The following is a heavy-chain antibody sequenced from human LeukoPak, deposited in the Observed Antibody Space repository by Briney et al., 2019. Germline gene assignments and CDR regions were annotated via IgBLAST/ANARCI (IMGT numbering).Heavy chain of an antibody. CDR1: GFTFSICG. CDR3: VKPDFGYLPHFFDY. Sequence: GRPLRLSCTASGFTFSICGMHWVRHAPGKGLEWVAVISYDGSNKYYADSVKGRFTISRGNSKNTLYLRLNSLRAEDTAIYYCVKPDFGYLPHFFDYWGQGTLVTVSS. CDR2: ISYDGSNK. D-gene: IGHD3-3*01. J-gene: IGHJ4*02. V-gene: IGHV3-30*18.